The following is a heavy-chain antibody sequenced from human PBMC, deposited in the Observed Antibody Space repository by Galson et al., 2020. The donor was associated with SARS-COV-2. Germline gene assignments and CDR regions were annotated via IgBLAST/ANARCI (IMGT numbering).Heavy chain of an antibody. CDR3: ARETDDYTSSWYDY. J-gene: IGHJ4*02. CDR2: ISYDGTKR. CDR1: GFTFSSSA. D-gene: IGHD6-13*01. Sequence: GGSLRLSCRASGFTFSSSAMHWVRQAPGKGLEWVAIISYDGTKRYNLDSVKGRFTISRDNSKNTLYLQMDSLTTEDTAVYYCARETDDYTSSWYDYWGQVTLVTVSS. V-gene: IGHV3-30*04.